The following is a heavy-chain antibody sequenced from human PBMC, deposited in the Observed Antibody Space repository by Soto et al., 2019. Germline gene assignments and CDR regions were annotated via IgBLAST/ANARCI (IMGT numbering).Heavy chain of an antibody. V-gene: IGHV4-59*01. CDR2: IYYSGST. CDR1: GGSISSYY. J-gene: IGHJ4*02. Sequence: SETLSLTCTVSGGSISSYYWSWIRQPPGKGLEWIGYIYYSGSTNYNPSLQRRVTISVVPSKNQFSLKLSPVTAADTAVYYCARENYDSSGYYSTYYFDNWGQGTLVTVSS. D-gene: IGHD3-22*01. CDR3: ARENYDSSGYYSTYYFDN.